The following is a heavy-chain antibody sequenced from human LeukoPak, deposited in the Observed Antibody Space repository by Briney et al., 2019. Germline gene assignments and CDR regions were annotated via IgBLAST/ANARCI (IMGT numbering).Heavy chain of an antibody. CDR2: IKQDGSEK. D-gene: IGHD3-10*01. J-gene: IGHJ5*02. CDR1: GFTFSSYW. CDR3: ARYRGANWFDP. V-gene: IGHV3-7*01. Sequence: GGSLRLSCAASGFTFSSYWMSRVRQAPGKGLEWVANIKQDGSEKYYVDSVKGRFTISRDNAKNSLYLQMNSLRAEDTAVYYCARYRGANWFDPWGQGTLVTVSS.